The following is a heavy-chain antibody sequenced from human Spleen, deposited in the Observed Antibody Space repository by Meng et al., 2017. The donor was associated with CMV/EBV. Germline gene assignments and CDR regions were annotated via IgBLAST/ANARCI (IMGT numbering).Heavy chain of an antibody. Sequence: GGSLRLSCAVSGFTVTSNYMTWVRQAPGKGLEWVAFIRYDGSNKYYADSVKGRFTISRDNSKSTLYLRMNSLRAEDTAVYYCAKVRSGDYQLLPTDYWGQGTLVTVSS. CDR2: IRYDGSNK. D-gene: IGHD2-2*01. V-gene: IGHV3-30*02. CDR1: GFTVTSNY. J-gene: IGHJ4*02. CDR3: AKVRSGDYQLLPTDY.